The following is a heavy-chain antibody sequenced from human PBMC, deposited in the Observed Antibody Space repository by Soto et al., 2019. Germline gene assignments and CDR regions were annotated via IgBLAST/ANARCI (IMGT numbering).Heavy chain of an antibody. D-gene: IGHD2-8*01. CDR3: ARLRTNGVYFDY. Sequence: NPSLTCDLYGASFNGDYCGWIRQPPGKGLEWIGSIYYSGSTYYNPSLKSRVTISVDTSKNQFSLKLSSVTAADTAVYYCARLRTNGVYFDYWGQGTLVTVYS. CDR2: IYYSGST. V-gene: IGHV4-39*01. CDR1: GASFNGDY. J-gene: IGHJ4*02.